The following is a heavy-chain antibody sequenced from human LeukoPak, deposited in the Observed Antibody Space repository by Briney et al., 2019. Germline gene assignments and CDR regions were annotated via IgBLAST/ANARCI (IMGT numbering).Heavy chain of an antibody. CDR1: GFTFSSYA. D-gene: IGHD3-10*01. Sequence: GRSLRLSCAASGFTFSSYAMHWVRQAPGKGLEWVAVISYDGSNKYYADSVKGRFTISRDNSKNTLYLQMSSLRSEDTAVYYCARGKEVSWVGEKAVQHWGQGTLVTVSS. CDR2: ISYDGSNK. V-gene: IGHV3-30-3*01. CDR3: ARGKEVSWVGEKAVQH. J-gene: IGHJ1*01.